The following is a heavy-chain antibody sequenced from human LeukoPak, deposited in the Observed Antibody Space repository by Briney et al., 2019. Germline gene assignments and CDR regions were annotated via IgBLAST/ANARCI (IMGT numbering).Heavy chain of an antibody. D-gene: IGHD3-22*01. J-gene: IGHJ3*02. CDR2: LRGDGSVK. V-gene: IGHV3-7*01. Sequence: PGESLRLSCVASGFTFSKYWMTWVRQAPGKGLEWVANLRGDGSVKYLLDSVKGRFTISRDNVKNSLSLEMNNLRAEDTAVYYCSRDANYYDSSRHYSDAFDIWGQGTMVTVSS. CDR3: SRDANYYDSSRHYSDAFDI. CDR1: GFTFSKYW.